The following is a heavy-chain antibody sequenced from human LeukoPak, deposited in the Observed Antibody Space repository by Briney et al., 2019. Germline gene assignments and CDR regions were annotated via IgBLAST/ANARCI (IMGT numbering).Heavy chain of an antibody. Sequence: GGSLRLSCAASGFTFSSYAMSWVRQAPGKGLEWVSEISGSSNPYYADSAKGRFTISRDNSKNTLYLQMNSLRAEDTAVYFCAKEYRAAVAGYCFDYWGQGTLVTVSS. V-gene: IGHV3-23*01. CDR1: GFTFSSYA. CDR3: AKEYRAAVAGYCFDY. J-gene: IGHJ4*02. CDR2: ISGSSNP. D-gene: IGHD6-19*01.